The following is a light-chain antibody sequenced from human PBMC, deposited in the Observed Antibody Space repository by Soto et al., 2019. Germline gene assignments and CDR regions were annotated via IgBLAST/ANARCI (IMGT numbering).Light chain of an antibody. CDR2: EVS. CDR3: CSYAGSNTLL. CDR1: ISDVGSYNF. V-gene: IGLV2-23*01. Sequence: QSALTQPASVSGSPGQSITISCTGTISDVGSYNFVSWYQHHPGKAPTMMIYEVSKRPSEISNRFSGSKSGNTASLTISGLQAEDEADYYCCSYAGSNTLLFGGGTKLTVL. J-gene: IGLJ2*01.